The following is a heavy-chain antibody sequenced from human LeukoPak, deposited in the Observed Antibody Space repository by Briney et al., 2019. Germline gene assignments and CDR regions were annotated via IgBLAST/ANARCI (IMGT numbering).Heavy chain of an antibody. CDR1: GGTFSSYA. CDR3: ARGRGFVGHFDS. V-gene: IGHV1-69*04. J-gene: IGHJ4*02. D-gene: IGHD2-15*01. Sequence: SVKVSCKASGGTFSSYAISWVRQAPGQGLEWMGRIIPILGIANYAQKFQGRVTITADRSTSTVYMELRSLRSEDTAFYYCARGRGFVGHFDSWGQGTLVTVS. CDR2: IIPILGIA.